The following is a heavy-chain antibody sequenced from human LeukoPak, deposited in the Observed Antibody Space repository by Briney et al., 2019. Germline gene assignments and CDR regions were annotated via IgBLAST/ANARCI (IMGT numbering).Heavy chain of an antibody. CDR2: ISGSGHST. V-gene: IGHV3-23*01. CDR1: GFTFSSYA. J-gene: IGHJ4*02. CDR3: AKSDDSDYVGYFDY. D-gene: IGHD4-11*01. Sequence: GGSLRLSCAASGFTFSSYAMSWVRQAPEKGLKWVSAISGSGHSTYSADSVKGRFTISRDNSKNTLYLQMNSLRAEDTAVYYCAKSDDSDYVGYFDYWGQGTLVTVSS.